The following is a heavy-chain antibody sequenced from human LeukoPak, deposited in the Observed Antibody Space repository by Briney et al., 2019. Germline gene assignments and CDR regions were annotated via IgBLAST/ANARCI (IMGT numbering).Heavy chain of an antibody. CDR3: ARERAQPLFYGMDV. D-gene: IGHD2-2*01. CDR1: GGSISSYY. CDR2: IYYSGST. J-gene: IGHJ6*02. Sequence: SETLSLTCTVSGGSISSYYWGWIRQPPGKGLEWIGYIYYSGSTNYNPSLKSRVTISVDTSKNQFSLKLSSVTAADTAVYYCARERAQPLFYGMDVWGQGTTVTVSS. V-gene: IGHV4-59*01.